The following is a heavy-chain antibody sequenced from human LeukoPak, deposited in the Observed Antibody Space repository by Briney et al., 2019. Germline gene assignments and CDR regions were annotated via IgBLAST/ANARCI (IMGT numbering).Heavy chain of an antibody. CDR3: AKARYSSGWYFADYFDY. V-gene: IGHV3-23*01. D-gene: IGHD6-19*01. CDR2: ISGGGGST. Sequence: GGSLRLSCAASGFTFSSYAMSWVRQAPGKGLEWVSAISGGGGSTYYADSVKGRFTISRDNSKNTLYLQMNSLRAEDTAVYYCAKARYSSGWYFADYFDYWGQGTLVTVSS. CDR1: GFTFSSYA. J-gene: IGHJ4*02.